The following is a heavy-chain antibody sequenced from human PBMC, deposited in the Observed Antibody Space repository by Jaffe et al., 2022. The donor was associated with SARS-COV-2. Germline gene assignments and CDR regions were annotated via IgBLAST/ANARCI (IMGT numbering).Heavy chain of an antibody. CDR3: AKGRYCSGGSCYPNWFDP. Sequence: EVQLLESGGGLVQPGGSLRLSCAASGFTFSSYAMSWVRQAPGKGLEWVSAISGSGGSTYYADSVKGRFTISRDNSKNTLYLQMNSLRAEDTAVYYCAKGRYCSGGSCYPNWFDPWGQGTLVTVSS. CDR1: GFTFSSYA. J-gene: IGHJ5*02. CDR2: ISGSGGST. V-gene: IGHV3-23*01. D-gene: IGHD2-15*01.